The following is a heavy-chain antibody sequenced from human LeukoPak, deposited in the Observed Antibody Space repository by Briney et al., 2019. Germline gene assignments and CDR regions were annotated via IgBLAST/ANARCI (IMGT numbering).Heavy chain of an antibody. Sequence: PGGSLRLSCAASGFTFSSYAMSWVRQAPGKGLEWVSAISGSGGSTYYADSVKGRFTISRDNSKNTLYLQMNSLRAEDTAVYYCAKHSRGYYDILPGPRDWGQGTLVTVSS. CDR2: ISGSGGST. V-gene: IGHV3-23*01. CDR1: GFTFSSYA. J-gene: IGHJ4*02. CDR3: AKHSRGYYDILPGPRD. D-gene: IGHD3-9*01.